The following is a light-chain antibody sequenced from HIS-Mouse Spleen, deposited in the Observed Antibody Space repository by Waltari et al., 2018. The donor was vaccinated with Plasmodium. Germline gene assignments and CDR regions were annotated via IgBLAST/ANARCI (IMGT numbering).Light chain of an antibody. CDR1: VLAKKY. CDR2: KDS. Sequence: CSGDVLAKKYARWFQQKPGQAPVLVIYKDSERPSGIPERFSGSSSGTTVTLTISGAQVEDEADYYCYSAADNNRVFGGGTKLTVL. CDR3: YSAADNNRV. J-gene: IGLJ3*02. V-gene: IGLV3-27*01.